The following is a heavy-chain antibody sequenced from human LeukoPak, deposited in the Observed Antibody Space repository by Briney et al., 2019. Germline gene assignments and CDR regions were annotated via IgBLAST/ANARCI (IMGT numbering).Heavy chain of an antibody. CDR1: GFTFSRNN. CDR3: AKDSGHDGYAFDI. CDR2: IQYDGKNE. Sequence: PGGSLRLSCAASGFTFSRNNMHWVRQAPGKGLEWVAFIQYDGKNEYYADSVKGRFTISKDNSKNTLYLQMNSLKAEDTAVYYCAKDSGHDGYAFDIWGPGIMVTVSS. V-gene: IGHV3-30*02. J-gene: IGHJ3*02. D-gene: IGHD5-24*01.